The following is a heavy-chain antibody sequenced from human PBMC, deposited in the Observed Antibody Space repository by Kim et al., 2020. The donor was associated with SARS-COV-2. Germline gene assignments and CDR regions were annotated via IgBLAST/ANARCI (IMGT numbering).Heavy chain of an antibody. CDR2: GSS. Sequence: GSSTYTPSLKSRVTISVDTSKNQFSLELSSVTAADTAVYYCARGGHIRYWGQGTLVTVSS. V-gene: IGHV4-34*01. D-gene: IGHD2-21*01. J-gene: IGHJ4*02. CDR3: ARGGHIRY.